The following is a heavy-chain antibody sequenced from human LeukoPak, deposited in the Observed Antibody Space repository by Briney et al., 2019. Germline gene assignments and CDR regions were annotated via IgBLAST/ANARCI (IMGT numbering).Heavy chain of an antibody. D-gene: IGHD3-16*02. CDR2: IYSGGST. CDR1: GFTVSSNY. V-gene: IGHV3-53*01. Sequence: PGGSLRLSCAASGFTVSSNYMSWVRPAPGKGLEWVSVIYSGGSTYYADSVKGRFTISRDNSKNTLYLQMNSLRAEDTAVYYCARDIPSYDNVWGSYRHDAFDIWGQGTMVTVSS. J-gene: IGHJ3*02. CDR3: ARDIPSYDNVWGSYRHDAFDI.